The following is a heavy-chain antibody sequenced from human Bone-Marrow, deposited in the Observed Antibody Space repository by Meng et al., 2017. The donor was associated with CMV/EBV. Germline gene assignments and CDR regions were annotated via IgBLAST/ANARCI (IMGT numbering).Heavy chain of an antibody. Sequence: GESLKISCAASGFTVSSNYMSWVRQAPGKGLEWVSVIYSDGSTYYADSVKGRVTISRDKYKNTLYLQMNSLRAEDTAVYYCARDRQLMLYGLYYGMDVWGQGTTVTVSS. V-gene: IGHV3-66*02. J-gene: IGHJ6*02. D-gene: IGHD2-8*01. CDR3: ARDRQLMLYGLYYGMDV. CDR2: IYSDGST. CDR1: GFTVSSNY.